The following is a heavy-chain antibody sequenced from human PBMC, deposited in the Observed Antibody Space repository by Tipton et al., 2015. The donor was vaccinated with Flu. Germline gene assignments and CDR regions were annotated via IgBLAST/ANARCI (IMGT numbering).Heavy chain of an antibody. V-gene: IGHV4-59*12. Sequence: TLSLTCTVSGGSISSYYWNWIRQSPGQGLQWIEFIYNDGSTTYNPSLKGRVSMSVDTSKDQFSLNLSSVTAADTAVYYCAREGLLRAFDIWGQGTMVNVSS. J-gene: IGHJ3*02. CDR1: GGSISSYY. CDR3: AREGLLRAFDI. CDR2: IYNDGST. D-gene: IGHD2-15*01.